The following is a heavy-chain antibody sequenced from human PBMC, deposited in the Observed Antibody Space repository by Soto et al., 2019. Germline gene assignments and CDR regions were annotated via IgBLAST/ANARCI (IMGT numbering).Heavy chain of an antibody. Sequence: EVQLLESGGVLVQPGGSLRLSCAASGFTFSSYAMSWVRQAPGKWLEWVSAISGSGGSTYYADSVKGRFTISRDNSKNTLYLQMNSLRAGDTAVYYGAKALYDYRSYFDYWGQGTLVTVSS. D-gene: IGHD4-4*01. CDR2: ISGSGGST. V-gene: IGHV3-23*01. CDR1: GFTFSSYA. CDR3: AKALYDYRSYFDY. J-gene: IGHJ4*02.